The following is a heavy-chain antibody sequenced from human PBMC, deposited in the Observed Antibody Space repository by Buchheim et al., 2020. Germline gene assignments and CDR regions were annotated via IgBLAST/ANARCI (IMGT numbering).Heavy chain of an antibody. CDR2: ISYEGSNK. D-gene: IGHD3-10*01. CDR3: AKDGVRLLWFGEAPGEYYFDY. Sequence: QVQLVESGGGVVQPGRSLRLSCAASGFTFSSYGMHWVRQAPGKGLEWVAVISYEGSNKYYADSVKGRFTISRDNSKNTLYLQMNSLRAEDTAVYYCAKDGVRLLWFGEAPGEYYFDYWGQGTL. V-gene: IGHV3-30*18. CDR1: GFTFSSYG. J-gene: IGHJ4*02.